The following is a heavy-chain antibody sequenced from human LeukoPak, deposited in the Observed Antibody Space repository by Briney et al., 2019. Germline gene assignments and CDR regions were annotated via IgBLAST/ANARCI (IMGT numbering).Heavy chain of an antibody. Sequence: PGGSLRLSCAASGFTFSSYAMSWVRQAPGKGLEWVSGISGSAYSTYYADSVQGRFTISRDNSKNTLYLQMNSLRAEDTAVYYCAKEAGYSGYDYPDDWGQGTLVTVSS. J-gene: IGHJ4*02. CDR3: AKEAGYSGYDYPDD. V-gene: IGHV3-23*01. CDR1: GFTFSSYA. CDR2: ISGSAYST. D-gene: IGHD5-12*01.